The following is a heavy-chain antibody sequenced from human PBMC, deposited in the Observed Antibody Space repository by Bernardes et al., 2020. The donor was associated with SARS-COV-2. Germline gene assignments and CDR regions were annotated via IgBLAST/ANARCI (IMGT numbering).Heavy chain of an antibody. V-gene: IGHV4-34*01. J-gene: IGHJ4*02. CDR2: VNPSGNS. D-gene: IGHD2-15*01. CDR3: ARRALSETWYFDY. CDR1: GDSFSGYY. Sequence: SETLSLTCTVSGDSFSGYYWSWIRQPPGKGLQWIGEVNPSGNSNYNPSLRSRVTISVDTSKNQFSLKLRSVTAADTAIYYCARRALSETWYFDYWGQGTLVTVSS.